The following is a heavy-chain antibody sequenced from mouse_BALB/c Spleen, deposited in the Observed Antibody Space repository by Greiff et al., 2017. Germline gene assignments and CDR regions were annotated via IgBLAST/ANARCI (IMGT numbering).Heavy chain of an antibody. V-gene: IGHV1-15*01. CDR3: TGNYYAMDY. Sequence: VQLQQSGAELVRPGASVTLSCKASGYTFTDYEMRWVKQTPVHGLEWIGAIDPETGGTAYNQKFTGKATLTADKSSNTAYMELRSLTSEDSAVYYCTGNYYAMDYWGQGTSVTVSA. CDR2: IDPETGGT. CDR1: GYTFTDYE. J-gene: IGHJ4*01. D-gene: IGHD2-1*01.